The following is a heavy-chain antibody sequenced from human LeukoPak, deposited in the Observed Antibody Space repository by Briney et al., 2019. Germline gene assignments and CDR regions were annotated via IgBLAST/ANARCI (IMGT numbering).Heavy chain of an antibody. V-gene: IGHV3-73*01. CDR3: TGILRRPSYYYGMDV. J-gene: IGHJ6*02. D-gene: IGHD5-12*01. Sequence: GGSLRLSCAASGFTLSGSAMRWVREASGKGVGWVGRIRRKANSYATAYAASVKGRFTISRDDSKNTAYLQMNSLKTEDTAVYYCTGILRRPSYYYGMDVWGQGTTVTVSS. CDR1: GFTLSGSA. CDR2: IRRKANSYAT.